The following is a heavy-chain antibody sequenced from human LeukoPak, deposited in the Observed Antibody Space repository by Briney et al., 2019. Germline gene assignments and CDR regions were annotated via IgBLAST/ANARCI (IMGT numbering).Heavy chain of an antibody. D-gene: IGHD3-10*01. CDR3: ARHGGITMVRGVMDY. V-gene: IGHV4-59*08. CDR1: GGSTSSYY. Sequence: SETLSLTCTVSGGSTSSYYWSWIRQPPGKGLEWIGYIYYSGSTNYNPSLKSRVTISVDTSKNQFSLKLSSVTAADTAVYYCARHGGITMVRGVMDYWGQGTLVTVSS. CDR2: IYYSGST. J-gene: IGHJ4*02.